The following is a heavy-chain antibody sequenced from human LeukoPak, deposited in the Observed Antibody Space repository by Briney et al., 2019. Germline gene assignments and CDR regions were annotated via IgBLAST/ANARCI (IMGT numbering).Heavy chain of an antibody. CDR1: GFTFSSYG. J-gene: IGHJ4*02. V-gene: IGHV3-30*18. CDR2: ISYDGIDK. CDR3: AKDGDIAAAGYYFDY. Sequence: GGSLRLSCAASGFTFSSYGMHWVRQAPGKGLEWVAVISYDGIDKYYADSVKGRFTISRDNSKNTLYLQMNSLRAEDTAEYYCAKDGDIAAAGYYFDYWGQGTLVTVSS. D-gene: IGHD6-13*01.